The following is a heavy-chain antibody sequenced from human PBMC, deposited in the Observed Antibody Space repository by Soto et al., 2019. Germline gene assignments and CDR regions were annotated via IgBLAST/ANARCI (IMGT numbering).Heavy chain of an antibody. D-gene: IGHD3-16*01. Sequence: ASVKVSCKASGYTFTSYGISWVRQAPGQGLEWMGWISAYNGNTNYAQKLQGRVTMTTDTSTSTAYMELRSLRSDDTAVYYCAREPHYDYLQGAFDIWGQGTMVTVSS. V-gene: IGHV1-18*04. J-gene: IGHJ3*02. CDR1: GYTFTSYG. CDR2: ISAYNGNT. CDR3: AREPHYDYLQGAFDI.